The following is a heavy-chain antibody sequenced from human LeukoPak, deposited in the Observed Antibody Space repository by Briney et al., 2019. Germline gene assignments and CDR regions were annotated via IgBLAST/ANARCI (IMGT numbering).Heavy chain of an antibody. CDR1: GGSFSGYY. J-gene: IGHJ5*02. CDR3: ARAHSSSWYQALNWFDP. CDR2: INHSGST. D-gene: IGHD6-13*01. V-gene: IGHV4-34*01. Sequence: PSETLSLTCAVYGGSFSGYYWSWIRQPPGKGLEWIGEINHSGSTNYNPSLKSRVTISVGTSKNQFSLKLSSVTAADTAVYYCARAHSSSWYQALNWFDPWGQGTLVTVSS.